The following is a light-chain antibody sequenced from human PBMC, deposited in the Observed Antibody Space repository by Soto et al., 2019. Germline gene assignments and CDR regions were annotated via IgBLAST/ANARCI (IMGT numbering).Light chain of an antibody. V-gene: IGKV1-39*01. CDR1: QSIGRD. Sequence: DIQMTQSPSSLSASVGDRVIISCRASQSIGRDLNWYQQKAGKAPKLLIFDASSWQSGVPSRFSGSGSGTDFTLTISSLQPEDFATYYCQQSYSSLWTFGQGTKVDIK. CDR3: QQSYSSLWT. CDR2: DAS. J-gene: IGKJ1*01.